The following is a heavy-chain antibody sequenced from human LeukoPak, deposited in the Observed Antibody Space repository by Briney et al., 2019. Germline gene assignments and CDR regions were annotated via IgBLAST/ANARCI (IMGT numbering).Heavy chain of an antibody. CDR1: GITFRNYW. J-gene: IGHJ5*02. CDR2: IKQDGTEK. CDR3: ARVLYGDYVGWFDP. V-gene: IGHV3-7*03. D-gene: IGHD4-17*01. Sequence: SGGSLRLSCAASGITFRNYWMSWVRQAPGKGLEWVANIKQDGTEKYYVDSVKGRFTISRDNANNSLYLQMNSLRDEDTAVYHCARVLYGDYVGWFDPWGQGTLVTVSS.